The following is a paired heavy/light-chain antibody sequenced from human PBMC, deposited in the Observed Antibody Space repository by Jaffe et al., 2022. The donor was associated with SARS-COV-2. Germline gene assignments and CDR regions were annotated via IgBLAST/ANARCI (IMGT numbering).Light chain of an antibody. CDR3: QQYNTLSPT. Sequence: DVQMTQSPSTLSSSVGDRVTISCRASQNVNYYLAWYQQTPGKAPKLLISKASNSETGVPSRFRGSGSGTDFTLTIDNLQPSDFGTYYCQQYNTLSPTFGGGTRV. V-gene: IGKV1-5*03. J-gene: IGKJ4*01. CDR1: QNVNYY. CDR2: KAS.
Heavy chain of an antibody. Sequence: EVQLVESGGGWVQPGGSLRLSCAASGFAFTDYSMNWVRQAPGKGLEWISYISSRSNTKYYAASARGRFAISRDNAQNSLFLQLDSLADGDTAVYYCARSAWKSWHFDLWGRGTLVAVSS. D-gene: IGHD1-1*01. CDR2: ISSRSNTK. V-gene: IGHV3-48*02. J-gene: IGHJ2*01. CDR3: ARSAWKSWHFDL. CDR1: GFAFTDYS.